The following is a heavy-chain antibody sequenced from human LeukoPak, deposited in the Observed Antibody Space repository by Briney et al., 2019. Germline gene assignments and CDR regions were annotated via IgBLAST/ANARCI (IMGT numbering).Heavy chain of an antibody. V-gene: IGHV3-33*05. D-gene: IGHD6-19*01. CDR1: GFIFSSYG. Sequence: PGGSLRLSCVASGFIFSSYGMHWVRQAPGKGLEWVAVISDTGNHTSCADSVKGRFTISRDNSKNTLYLQMNSLRAEDTAVYYCAKVVSSGWPKDAFDIWGQGTMVTVSS. J-gene: IGHJ3*02. CDR2: ISDTGNHT. CDR3: AKVVSSGWPKDAFDI.